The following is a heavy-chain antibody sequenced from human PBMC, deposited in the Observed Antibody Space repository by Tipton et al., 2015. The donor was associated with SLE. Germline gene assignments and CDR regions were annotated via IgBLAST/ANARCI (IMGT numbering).Heavy chain of an antibody. Sequence: SLRLSCTASGFTFNNYAMNWVRQAPGKGLEWVAVISYDGSAKYYADSVNGRFTISRDDSKNMVYLQMSSLRAEDTAVYYCARLGDSAFDYWGQGTLVTVSS. CDR2: ISYDGSAK. V-gene: IGHV3-30*04. D-gene: IGHD4-17*01. J-gene: IGHJ4*02. CDR3: ARLGDSAFDY. CDR1: GFTFNNYA.